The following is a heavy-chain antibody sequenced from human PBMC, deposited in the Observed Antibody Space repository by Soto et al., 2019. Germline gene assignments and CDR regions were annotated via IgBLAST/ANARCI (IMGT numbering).Heavy chain of an antibody. J-gene: IGHJ4*02. CDR1: GDTFTRFD. D-gene: IGHD6-19*01. CDR3: ARDYSSGSGANFDL. Sequence: QVQLVQSGAELKKPGASVKVSCKASGDTFTRFDVSWLRQVPGQGLEWMGWIRVSNGETNYAQKFQGRLTMTTDTSTGTVFVELRTLRPDDTALYNCARDYSSGSGANFDLGGQGTLVTVSS. V-gene: IGHV1-18*01. CDR2: IRVSNGET.